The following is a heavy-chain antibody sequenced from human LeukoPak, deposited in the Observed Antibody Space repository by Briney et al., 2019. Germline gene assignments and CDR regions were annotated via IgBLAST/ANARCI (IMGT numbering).Heavy chain of an antibody. V-gene: IGHV3-74*01. CDR1: GFTFSSYW. D-gene: IGHD1-26*01. J-gene: IGHJ4*02. CDR3: ARDRPSSGTYSDY. CDR2: ISNYGSNT. Sequence: GGSLRLSCAASGFTFSSYWMHWVRQAPGKGLVWVSRISNYGSNTNYADSVKGRFTISRDNAKNTVYLQMNTLRSEDTAVYYCARDRPSSGTYSDYWGQGTLVTVSS.